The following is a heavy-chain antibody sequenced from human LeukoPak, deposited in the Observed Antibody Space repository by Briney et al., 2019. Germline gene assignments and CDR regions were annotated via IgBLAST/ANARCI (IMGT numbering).Heavy chain of an antibody. J-gene: IGHJ4*02. CDR1: GGSISSYY. Sequence: SETLSLTCTVSGGSISSYYWSWIRQPPGKGQEWIGYIYYSGNTNYNPSLKSRVTISVDTSKNQFSLKLSSVTAADTAVYYCARHSARAAAGTFDYWGQGTLVTVSS. CDR2: IYYSGNT. CDR3: ARHSARAAAGTFDY. D-gene: IGHD6-13*01. V-gene: IGHV4-59*08.